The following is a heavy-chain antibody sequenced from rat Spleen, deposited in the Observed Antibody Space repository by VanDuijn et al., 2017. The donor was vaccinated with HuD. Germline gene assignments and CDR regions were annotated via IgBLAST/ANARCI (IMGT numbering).Heavy chain of an antibody. J-gene: IGHJ3*01. Sequence: EVQLVESGGGLVRPGRSLKLSCAASGFTFSGYAMAWVRQAPKKGLEWVATIIYDGSSTYYRDSVKGRFTISRDNAKSTLYLQMDSLRSEDTATYYCATTRFAYWGQGTLVTVSS. CDR3: ATTRFAY. CDR1: GFTFSGYA. V-gene: IGHV5-17*01. CDR2: IIYDGSST. D-gene: IGHD3-4*01.